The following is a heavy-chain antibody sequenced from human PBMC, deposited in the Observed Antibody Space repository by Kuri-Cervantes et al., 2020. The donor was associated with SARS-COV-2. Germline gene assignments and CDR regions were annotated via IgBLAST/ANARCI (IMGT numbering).Heavy chain of an antibody. J-gene: IGHJ4*02. CDR2: IYTSGST. Sequence: SETLSLTCTVSGGSISSYYWSWIRQPAGKGLEWIGRIYTSGSTNYNPSLKGRVTISVDTSKNQFSLKLSSVTAADTAVYYCATQGVRYSIGDWGQGTLVTVSS. D-gene: IGHD6-13*01. V-gene: IGHV4-4*07. CDR1: GGSISSYY. CDR3: ATQGVRYSIGD.